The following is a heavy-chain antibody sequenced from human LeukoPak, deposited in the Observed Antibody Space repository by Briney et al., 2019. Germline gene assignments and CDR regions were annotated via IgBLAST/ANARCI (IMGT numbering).Heavy chain of an antibody. CDR2: ISSSSSYI. Sequence: GGSLRLSCAASGFTFSSYSMNWVRQAPGKGLGWVSSISSSSSYICYADSVKGRFTISRDNAKNSLYLQMNSLRAEDTAVYYCARLTITYYDSSGPYWGQGTLVTVSS. CDR3: ARLTITYYDSSGPY. V-gene: IGHV3-21*01. CDR1: GFTFSSYS. D-gene: IGHD3-22*01. J-gene: IGHJ4*02.